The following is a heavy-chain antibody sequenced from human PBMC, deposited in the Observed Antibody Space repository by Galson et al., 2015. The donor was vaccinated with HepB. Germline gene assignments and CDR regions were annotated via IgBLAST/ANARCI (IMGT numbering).Heavy chain of an antibody. CDR2: INAGNGNT. CDR1: GYTFTSYA. CDR3: ARDRDYDFWSGYYYYYYMDV. D-gene: IGHD3-3*01. Sequence: SVKVSCKASGYTFTSYAMHWVRQAPGQRLEWMGWINAGNGNTKYSQKFQGRVTITRDTSASTAYMELSSLRSEDTAVYYCARDRDYDFWSGYYYYYYMDVWGKGTTVTVSS. V-gene: IGHV1-3*01. J-gene: IGHJ6*03.